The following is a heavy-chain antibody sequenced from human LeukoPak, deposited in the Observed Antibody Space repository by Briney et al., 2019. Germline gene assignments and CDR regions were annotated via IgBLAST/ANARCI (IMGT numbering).Heavy chain of an antibody. D-gene: IGHD2-15*01. J-gene: IGHJ6*02. CDR2: INHSGST. CDR1: GGSFSGYY. CDR3: ARAQSIVVVVAARDYYYYGMDV. Sequence: SETLSLTCAVYGGSFSGYYWSWIRQPPGKGLEWIGEINHSGSTNYNPSLKSRVTISVDTSKNQFSLKLSSVTAADTAVYYCARAQSIVVVVAARDYYYYGMDVWGQGTLVAVSS. V-gene: IGHV4-34*01.